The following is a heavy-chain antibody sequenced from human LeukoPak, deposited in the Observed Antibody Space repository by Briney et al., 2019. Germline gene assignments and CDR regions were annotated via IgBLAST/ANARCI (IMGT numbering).Heavy chain of an antibody. J-gene: IGHJ6*03. V-gene: IGHV4-4*07. D-gene: IGHD1-26*01. CDR1: GGSISSYY. Sequence: SETLSLTCTVSGGSISSYYWSWIRQPAGKGLEWIGRIYTSGSTNYNPSLKSRVTMSVDTSKNQFSLKLSSVTAADTAVYYCAREPTRGYYYYYMDVWGKGTTVTISS. CDR2: IYTSGST. CDR3: AREPTRGYYYYYMDV.